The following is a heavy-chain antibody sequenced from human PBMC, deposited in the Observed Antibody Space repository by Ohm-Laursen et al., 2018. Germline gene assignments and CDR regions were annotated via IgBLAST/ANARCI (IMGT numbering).Heavy chain of an antibody. CDR2: INHSGRT. Sequence: SDTLSLTCTVSGGSMSSYYWSWIRQPPGKGLGWIGEINHSGRTNYNPSLKSRVIISVDTSKNQVSLRMSPVTAADTAVYYCARYSLVEMIIRGAFDIWGQGTMVTVSS. V-gene: IGHV4-34*01. CDR1: GGSMSSYY. D-gene: IGHD5-24*01. CDR3: ARYSLVEMIIRGAFDI. J-gene: IGHJ3*02.